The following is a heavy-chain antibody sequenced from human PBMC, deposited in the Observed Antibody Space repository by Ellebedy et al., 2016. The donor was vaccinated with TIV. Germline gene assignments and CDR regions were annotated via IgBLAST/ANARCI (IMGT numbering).Heavy chain of an antibody. J-gene: IGHJ4*02. CDR1: GYTLTELS. V-gene: IGHV1-24*01. Sequence: ASVKVSCKVSGYTLTELSMHWVRQAPGKGLEWMGGFDPEDGETIYAQKFQGRVTMTEDTSTDTAYMELSSLRSEDTAVHYCATDIVATSFFGYWGQGTLVTVSS. D-gene: IGHD5-12*01. CDR3: ATDIVATSFFGY. CDR2: FDPEDGET.